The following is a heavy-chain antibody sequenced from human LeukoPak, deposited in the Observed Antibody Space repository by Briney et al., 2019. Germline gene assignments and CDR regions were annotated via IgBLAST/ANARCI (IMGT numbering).Heavy chain of an antibody. CDR1: GYSFSNYW. V-gene: IGHV3-74*01. D-gene: IGHD5-12*01. Sequence: GGSLRLSCAASGYSFSNYWMHWVRQAPGKGLVWVSRINTDGSTTDYADSVKGRFTLSGDKSKTTLYLQMNSLRAEDTAVYYCARDRSGFYSVDYWGQGTLVTVSS. J-gene: IGHJ4*02. CDR3: ARDRSGFYSVDY. CDR2: INTDGSTT.